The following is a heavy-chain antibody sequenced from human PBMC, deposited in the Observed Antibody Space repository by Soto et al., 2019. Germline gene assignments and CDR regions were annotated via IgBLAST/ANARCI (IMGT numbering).Heavy chain of an antibody. J-gene: IGHJ4*02. D-gene: IGHD1-26*01. V-gene: IGHV4-59*01. Sequence: SETLSLTCTVSGGSISSYYWSWIRQPPGKGLEWIGYIYYSGSTNYNPSLKSRVTISVDTSKNQFSLKLTSVTAADTALYYCARRYGGXFDYWGQGTLVTVSS. CDR3: ARRYGGXFDY. CDR1: GGSISSYY. CDR2: IYYSGST.